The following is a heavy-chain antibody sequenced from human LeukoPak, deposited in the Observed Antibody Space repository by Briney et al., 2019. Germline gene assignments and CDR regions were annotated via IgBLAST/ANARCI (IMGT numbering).Heavy chain of an antibody. CDR3: TTAIYYDSSGFPYYFDF. V-gene: IGHV3-15*01. J-gene: IGHJ4*02. Sequence: GGSLRLSCAASGFTFSNAWMRWVRHARGQGMEWVGRIKSKTAGGTTDYAAPVKGRCTISRDYSHKALDLQLNSIKTAITAVYYCTTAIYYDSSGFPYYFDFWGQGTLVTVSS. D-gene: IGHD3-22*01. CDR1: GFTFSNAW. CDR2: IKSKTAGGTT.